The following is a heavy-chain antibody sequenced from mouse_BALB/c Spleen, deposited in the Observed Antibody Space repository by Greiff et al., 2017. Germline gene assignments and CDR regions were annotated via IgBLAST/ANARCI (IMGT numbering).Heavy chain of an antibody. Sequence: EVQLVESGGGLVQPGGSRKLSCAASGFTFSSFGMHWVRQAPEKGLEWVAYISSGSSTIYYADTVKGGFTISRDTPKNTLFLQMTSLRSEDTAMYYCARGDGSRGYFDVWGAGSTGTVSS. CDR1: GFTFSSFG. V-gene: IGHV5-17*02. J-gene: IGHJ1*01. CDR3: ARGDGSRGYFDV. D-gene: IGHD2-3*01. CDR2: ISSGSSTI.